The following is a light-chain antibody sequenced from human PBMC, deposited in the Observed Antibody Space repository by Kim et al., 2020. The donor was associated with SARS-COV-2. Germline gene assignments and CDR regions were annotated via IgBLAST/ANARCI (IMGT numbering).Light chain of an antibody. Sequence: RHRVTISCSGSSSNIGNNAVNWYQQLPGKAPKLLIYYDDLLPSGVSDRFSGSKSGTSASLAISGLQSEDEADYYCAAWDDSLNGVVFGGGTQLTVL. CDR3: AAWDDSLNGVV. CDR1: SSNIGNNA. J-gene: IGLJ2*01. V-gene: IGLV1-36*01. CDR2: YDD.